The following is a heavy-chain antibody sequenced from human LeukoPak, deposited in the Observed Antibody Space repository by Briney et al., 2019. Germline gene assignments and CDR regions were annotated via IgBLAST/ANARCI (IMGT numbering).Heavy chain of an antibody. D-gene: IGHD3-22*01. CDR3: AKMRGGTMIVVVIAEFDY. CDR1: GFTFSSYA. CDR2: ISGSGGST. V-gene: IGHV3-23*01. J-gene: IGHJ4*02. Sequence: AGGSLRLSCAASGFTFSSYAMSWVRQAPGKGLEWVSAISGSGGSTYYADSVKGRFTISRDNSKNSLYLQMNSLRAEDTAGYYCAKMRGGTMIVVVIAEFDYWGQGTLVTVSS.